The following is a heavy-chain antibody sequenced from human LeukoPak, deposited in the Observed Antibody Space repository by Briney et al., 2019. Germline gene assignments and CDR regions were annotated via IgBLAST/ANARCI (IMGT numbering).Heavy chain of an antibody. J-gene: IGHJ5*02. Sequence: SETLSLTCTVSGVSISSGGYYWSWIRQHPGKGLEWIGYIYYSGSTYYNPSLKSRVTISVDTSKNQFSLKLSSVTAADTAVYYCARAPMVRGKTPLDPWGQGTLVTVSS. V-gene: IGHV4-31*03. CDR1: GVSISSGGYY. D-gene: IGHD3-10*01. CDR2: IYYSGST. CDR3: ARAPMVRGKTPLDP.